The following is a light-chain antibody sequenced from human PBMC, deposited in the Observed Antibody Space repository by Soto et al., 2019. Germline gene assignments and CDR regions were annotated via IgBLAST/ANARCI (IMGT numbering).Light chain of an antibody. CDR3: CSYAGGSTFVL. CDR1: SSDVGSYNF. V-gene: IGLV2-23*03. J-gene: IGLJ3*02. CDR2: EGS. Sequence: QSALTQPASVSGSPGQSITISCTGTSSDVGSYNFVSWYQQHPGKAPKLMIYEGSKRPSGFSDRFSGSKSGNTASLTISGLQAEDEADYYCCSYAGGSTFVLFGGGTKLTVL.